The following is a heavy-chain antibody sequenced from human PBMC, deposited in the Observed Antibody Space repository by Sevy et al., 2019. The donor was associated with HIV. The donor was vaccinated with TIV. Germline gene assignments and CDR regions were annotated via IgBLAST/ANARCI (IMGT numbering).Heavy chain of an antibody. CDR1: GFSFSSDE. D-gene: IGHD4-17*01. J-gene: IGHJ4*02. Sequence: GGSLRLSCAATGFSFSSDEMNWVRQAPGKGLEWVSYISNSGVSIYYSDSVKGRFTISRDNARNSLYLQMKSLRAEDTAVYYCARDLPPSATTVAHFDYWGQGTLVTVSS. CDR3: ARDLPPSATTVAHFDY. CDR2: ISNSGVSI. V-gene: IGHV3-48*03.